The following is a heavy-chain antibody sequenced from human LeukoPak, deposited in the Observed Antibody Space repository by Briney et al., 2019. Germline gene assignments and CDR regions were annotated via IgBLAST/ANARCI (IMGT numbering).Heavy chain of an antibody. D-gene: IGHD6-13*01. CDR2: IIPIFGTA. CDR3: ARGQEQLVLRLPDY. Sequence: SVKVSCKASGGTFSSYAISWVRQAPGQGLEWMGGIIPIFGTANYAQKFQGRVTITADESTSTAYMELSSLRSEDTAVYYCARGQEQLVLRLPDYWGQGTLVTVSS. J-gene: IGHJ4*02. CDR1: GGTFSSYA. V-gene: IGHV1-69*13.